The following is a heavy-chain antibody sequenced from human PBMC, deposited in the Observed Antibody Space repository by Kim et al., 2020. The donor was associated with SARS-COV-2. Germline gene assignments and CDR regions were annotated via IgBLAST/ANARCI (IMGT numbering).Heavy chain of an antibody. CDR3: ASIPRYGGRIAADY. CDR1: GGSFSGYY. D-gene: IGHD6-13*01. Sequence: SETLSLTCAVYGGSFSGYYWSWIRQPPGKGLEWIGEINHSGSTNYNPSLKSRVTISVDTSKNQFSLKLSSVTAADTAVYYCASIPRYGGRIAADYWGQGTLVTVSS. V-gene: IGHV4-34*01. J-gene: IGHJ4*02. CDR2: INHSGST.